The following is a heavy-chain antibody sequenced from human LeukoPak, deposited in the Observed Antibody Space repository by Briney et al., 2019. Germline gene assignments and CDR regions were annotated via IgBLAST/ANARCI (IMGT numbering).Heavy chain of an antibody. CDR3: ARGRVVYAIRGPWFDP. CDR2: INHSGST. D-gene: IGHD2-8*02. Sequence: SETLSLTCAVYGGSFSGYYWSWIRQPPGKGLEWIGEINHSGSTNYNPSLKSRVTISVDTSKNQFSLKLSSVTAADTAVYYCARGRVVYAIRGPWFDPWGQGTLVTVSS. J-gene: IGHJ5*02. V-gene: IGHV4-34*01. CDR1: GGSFSGYY.